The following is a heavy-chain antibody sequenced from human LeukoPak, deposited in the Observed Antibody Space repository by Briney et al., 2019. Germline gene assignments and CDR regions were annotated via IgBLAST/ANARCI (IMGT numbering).Heavy chain of an antibody. J-gene: IGHJ4*02. CDR1: GYTFTSYY. V-gene: IGHV1-46*01. D-gene: IGHD1-26*01. CDR2: INPSGGST. CDR3: ARDEGGSYYVMWD. Sequence: ASVKVSCKASGYTFTSYYMHWVRQAPGQGLEWMGIINPSGGSTSYAQKFQGRVTVTRDMSTSTVYMELSSLRSEDTAVYYCARDEGGSYYVMWDWGQGTLVTVSS.